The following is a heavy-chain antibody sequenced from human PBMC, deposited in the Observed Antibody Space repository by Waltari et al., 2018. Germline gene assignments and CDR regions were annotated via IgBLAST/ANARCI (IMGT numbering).Heavy chain of an antibody. CDR1: GFTFGDYA. V-gene: IGHV3-49*04. Sequence: EVQLVESGGGLVQPGRSLRLSCTASGFTFGDYAMSWVRPAPGKGLEWVGFIRSKAYGGTTEYAASVKGRFTISRDDSKSIAYLQMNSLKTEDTAVYYCTRRGFRRHGGMDVWGQGTTVTVSS. J-gene: IGHJ6*02. CDR2: IRSKAYGGTT. D-gene: IGHD4-17*01. CDR3: TRRGFRRHGGMDV.